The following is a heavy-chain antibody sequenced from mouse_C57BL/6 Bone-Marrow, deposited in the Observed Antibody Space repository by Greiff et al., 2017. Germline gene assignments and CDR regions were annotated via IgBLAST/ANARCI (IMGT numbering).Heavy chain of an antibody. CDR3: ARGLDGYYVGWFAC. Sequence: QVQLQQSGAELVRPGASVTLSCKASGYTFTDYEMHWVKQTPVHGLEWIGAIDPETGGTAYNQKFKGKAILTADKSSSTAYMELRSLTSEDSAVYYCARGLDGYYVGWFACWGQGTLVTVSA. CDR1: GYTFTDYE. V-gene: IGHV1-15*01. D-gene: IGHD2-3*01. J-gene: IGHJ3*01. CDR2: IDPETGGT.